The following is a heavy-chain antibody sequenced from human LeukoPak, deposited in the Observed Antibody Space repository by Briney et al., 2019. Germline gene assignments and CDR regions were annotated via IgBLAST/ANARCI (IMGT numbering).Heavy chain of an antibody. CDR1: GYTFTGLGLY. D-gene: IGHD1-1*01. J-gene: IGHJ4*02. CDR2: INPRSGGT. V-gene: IGHV1-2*02. CDR3: ATDPTTAGTTRFDY. Sequence: ASVKVSCKTSGYTFTGLGLYIHWVRQAPGQGLEWMGWINPRSGGTNYAQKFQGRVTMTGDTSISTAYMELSRLTSDDTAVYYCATDPTTAGTTRFDYWGQGTLVTVSS.